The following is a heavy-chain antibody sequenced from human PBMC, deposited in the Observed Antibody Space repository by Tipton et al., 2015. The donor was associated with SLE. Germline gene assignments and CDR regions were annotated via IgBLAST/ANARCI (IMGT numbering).Heavy chain of an antibody. CDR2: FYHSGSI. Sequence: TLSLTCAVSGLSIDSGYYWGWIRQPPGNGLEWIGSFYHSGSIYYNPSLRSRVTISEDTSKNQFSLKLSSVTAADTAIYYCVRAEARYSGAYYPFDPWGQGTLVTVSS. CDR3: VRAEARYSGAYYPFDP. V-gene: IGHV4-38-2*01. D-gene: IGHD1-26*01. CDR1: GLSIDSGYY. J-gene: IGHJ5*02.